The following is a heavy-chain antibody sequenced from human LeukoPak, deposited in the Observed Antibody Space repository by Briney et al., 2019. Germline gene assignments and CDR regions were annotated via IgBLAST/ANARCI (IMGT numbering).Heavy chain of an antibody. CDR3: ASNQYYYDSSGYYPRGI. Sequence: PGGSLRLSCAASGFTVSSNYMSCVRQAPGEGLEWVSVIYSGGSTYYADSVKGRFTISRDNSKNTLYLQMNSLRAEDTAVYYCASNQYYYDSSGYYPRGIWGQGTMVTVSS. CDR2: IYSGGST. V-gene: IGHV3-66*02. CDR1: GFTVSSNY. D-gene: IGHD3-22*01. J-gene: IGHJ3*02.